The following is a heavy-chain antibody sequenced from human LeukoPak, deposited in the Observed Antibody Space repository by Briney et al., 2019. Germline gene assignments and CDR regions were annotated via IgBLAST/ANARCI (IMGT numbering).Heavy chain of an antibody. D-gene: IGHD3-22*01. Sequence: GRSLRLSCAASGFTFNDYAMHWVRQAPGKGLEWVSGISWSSGIILYADSVKGRFTISRDNAKNSLYLQMNSLRAEDTAVYYCARALDYYDSSGYYYWGQGTLVTVSS. CDR1: GFTFNDYA. V-gene: IGHV3-9*01. CDR2: ISWSSGII. CDR3: ARALDYYDSSGYYY. J-gene: IGHJ4*02.